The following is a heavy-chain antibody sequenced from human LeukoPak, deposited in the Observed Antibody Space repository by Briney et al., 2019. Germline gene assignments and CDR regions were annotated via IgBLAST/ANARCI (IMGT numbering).Heavy chain of an antibody. Sequence: GGSLRLSCAASGFTFSSCAMSWVRQAPGKGLEWVSGMSDSGGSTYYADSVKGRFTISRDNAKNSLYLQMNSLRAEDTAVYYCARDYYDFWSGYFYYYYYMDVWGKGTTVTVSS. J-gene: IGHJ6*03. CDR2: MSDSGGST. V-gene: IGHV3-23*01. CDR1: GFTFSSCA. CDR3: ARDYYDFWSGYFYYYYYMDV. D-gene: IGHD3-3*01.